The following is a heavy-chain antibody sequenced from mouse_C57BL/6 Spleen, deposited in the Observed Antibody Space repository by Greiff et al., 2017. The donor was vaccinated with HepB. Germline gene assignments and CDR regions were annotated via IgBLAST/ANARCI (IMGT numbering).Heavy chain of an antibody. CDR2: ISDGGSYT. CDR1: GFTFSSYA. CDR3: ARDTTTP. J-gene: IGHJ4*01. Sequence: EVQRVESGGGLVKPGGSLKLSCAASGFTFSSYAMSWVRQTPEKRLEWVATISDGGSYTYYPDNVKGRFTISRDNAKNNLYLQMSHLKSEDTAMYYCARDTTTPWGQGTSVTVSS. D-gene: IGHD1-1*01. V-gene: IGHV5-4*01.